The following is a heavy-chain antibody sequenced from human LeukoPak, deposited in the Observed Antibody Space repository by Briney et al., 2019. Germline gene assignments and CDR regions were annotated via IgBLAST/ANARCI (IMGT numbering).Heavy chain of an antibody. J-gene: IGHJ6*02. V-gene: IGHV4-34*01. D-gene: IGHD3-10*01. Sequence: SETLSLTCDVYGGSLIGYYFSWIRQTPGKGLEWIGETNHSGSTNYNPSLKNRVTISIDTSKNQSSLRLSAVTAADTAIYYCARGGIMVRQSINFHFFYGMDVWGQGTTVTVSS. CDR2: TNHSGST. CDR1: GGSLIGYY. CDR3: ARGGIMVRQSINFHFFYGMDV.